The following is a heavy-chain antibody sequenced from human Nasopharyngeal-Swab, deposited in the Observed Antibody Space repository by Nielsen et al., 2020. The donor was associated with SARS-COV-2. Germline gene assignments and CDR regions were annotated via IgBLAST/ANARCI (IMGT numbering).Heavy chain of an antibody. V-gene: IGHV4-59*08. CDR1: GGPISSYY. D-gene: IGHD3-16*01. CDR3: ARQPAPPLMITFGGVMPVFDY. Sequence: SETLSLTCTVSGGPISSYYWSWIRQPPGQGLEWIGYIYYSGSTNYNPPLKSRSTISVDTSKNQFSLKLSSVTAADTAVYYCARQPAPPLMITFGGVMPVFDYWGQGTLVTVSS. CDR2: IYYSGST. J-gene: IGHJ4*02.